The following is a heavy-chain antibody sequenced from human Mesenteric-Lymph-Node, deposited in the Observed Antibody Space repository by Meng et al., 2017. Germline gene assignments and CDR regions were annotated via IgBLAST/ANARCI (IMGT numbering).Heavy chain of an antibody. CDR1: GFIFSDHY. J-gene: IGHJ4*02. CDR3: TTAPHYDSSGYYYLQY. V-gene: IGHV3-72*01. CDR2: TRSKANSYTT. D-gene: IGHD3-22*01. Sequence: GESLKISCAAYGFIFSDHYMDWVRQAPGKGLEWVGRTRSKANSYTTVYAASVKGRFTISRDDSENSLYLQMNSLKTEDTAVYYCTTAPHYDSSGYYYLQYWGQGTLVTVSS.